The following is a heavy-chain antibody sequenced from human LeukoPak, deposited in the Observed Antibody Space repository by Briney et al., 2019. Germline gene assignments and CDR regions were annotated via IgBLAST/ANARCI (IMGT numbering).Heavy chain of an antibody. V-gene: IGHV4-34*01. J-gene: IGHJ4*02. Sequence: SETLSPTCAVYGGSFSGYYWSWIRQPPGKGLEWIGEINHSGSTNYNPSLKSRVTISVDTSKNQFSLKLSSVTAADTAVYYCASSRAGTWSYFDYWGQGTLVTVSS. CDR2: INHSGST. D-gene: IGHD3-10*01. CDR1: GGSFSGYY. CDR3: ASSRAGTWSYFDY.